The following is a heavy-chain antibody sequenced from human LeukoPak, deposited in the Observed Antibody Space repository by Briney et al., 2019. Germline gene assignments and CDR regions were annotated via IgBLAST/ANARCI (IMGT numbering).Heavy chain of an antibody. J-gene: IGHJ4*02. CDR1: GFTFSSYG. Sequence: GGSLRLSCAASGFTFSSYGMHWARQAPGKGLEWVAVISYDGSNKYYADSVKGRFTISRDNSKNTLYLQMNSLRAEDTAVYYCAKDFTREKYSYGDGYFDYWGQGTLVTVSS. CDR2: ISYDGSNK. D-gene: IGHD5-18*01. V-gene: IGHV3-30*18. CDR3: AKDFTREKYSYGDGYFDY.